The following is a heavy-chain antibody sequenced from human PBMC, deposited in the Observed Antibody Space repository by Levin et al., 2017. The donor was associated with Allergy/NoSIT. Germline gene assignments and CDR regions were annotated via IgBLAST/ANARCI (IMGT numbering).Heavy chain of an antibody. D-gene: IGHD3-16*02. CDR1: GGSISSDN. J-gene: IGHJ4*02. CDR2: IYDTGNT. V-gene: IGHV4-59*01. Sequence: SQTLSLTCTVSGGSISSDNWSWIRQPPGRGLEWIGYIYDTGNTNYNPSPKSRVTLSVDTSKNQFSLKLSSVTPADTAVYYCARFVWGSYRGFDYRGQGTLVTVSS. CDR3: ARFVWGSYRGFDY.